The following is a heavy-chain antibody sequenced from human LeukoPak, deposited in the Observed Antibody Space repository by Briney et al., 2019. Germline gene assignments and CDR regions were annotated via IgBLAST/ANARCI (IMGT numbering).Heavy chain of an antibody. D-gene: IGHD6-19*01. CDR3: ARCLAVAGRSFDY. V-gene: IGHV3-48*03. CDR2: ISSSGSTI. J-gene: IGHJ4*02. CDR1: GFTFSSYE. Sequence: GGSLRLSCAASGFTFSSYEMNWVRQAPGKGLEWVSYISSSGSTIYYADSVKGRFTISRDNAKNSLYLQMNSLRAEDTAVYYCARCLAVAGRSFDYWGQGTLVTVSS.